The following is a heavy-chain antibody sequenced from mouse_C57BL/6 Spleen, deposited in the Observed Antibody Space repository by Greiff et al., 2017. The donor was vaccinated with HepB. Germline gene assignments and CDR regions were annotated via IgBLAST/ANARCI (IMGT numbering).Heavy chain of an antibody. J-gene: IGHJ1*03. CDR1: GYTFTSYW. CDR3: ARFPRSYWYFDV. Sequence: QQPGAELVMPGASVKLSCKASGYTFTSYWMHWVKQRPGQGLEWIGEIDPSDSYTNYNQKFKGKSTLTVDKSSSTAYMQLSSLTSEDSAVYYCARFPRSYWYFDVWGTGTTVTVSS. V-gene: IGHV1-69*01. CDR2: IDPSDSYT.